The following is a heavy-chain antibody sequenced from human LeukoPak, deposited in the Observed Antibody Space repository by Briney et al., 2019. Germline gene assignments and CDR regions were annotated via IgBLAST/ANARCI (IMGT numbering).Heavy chain of an antibody. D-gene: IGHD5-18*01. CDR3: ARAIRGYSHDAL. Sequence: PGGSLRLSCAASGFTFSDYYMSWIRQTPGKGLEWVSYISGGATDIKYVDSVKGRFTVSRDNAKNSVSLQMNSLRAEDTAGYYCARAIRGYSHDALWGQGTLVTVSS. CDR2: ISGGATDI. CDR1: GFTFSDYY. J-gene: IGHJ4*02. V-gene: IGHV3-11*01.